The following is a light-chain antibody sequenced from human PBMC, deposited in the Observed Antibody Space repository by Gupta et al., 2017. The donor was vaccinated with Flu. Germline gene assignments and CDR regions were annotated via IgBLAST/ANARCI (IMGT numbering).Light chain of an antibody. V-gene: IGKV1-16*01. Sequence: DIRMTQSPSSLSASVGDRVTISCRAAQSISNYLAWFQQKPGKAPKSLIYDTSSLQGGVPSRFSGSGSGTDFTLTISSLQPDDFATYYCQQYDRYPLTFGGGTRVEI. CDR2: DTS. CDR3: QQYDRYPLT. CDR1: QSISNY. J-gene: IGKJ4*01.